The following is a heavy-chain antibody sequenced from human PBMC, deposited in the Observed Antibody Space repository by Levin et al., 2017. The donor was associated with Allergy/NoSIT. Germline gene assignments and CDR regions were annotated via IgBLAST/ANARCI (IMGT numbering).Heavy chain of an antibody. D-gene: IGHD1-26*01. J-gene: IGHJ6*02. CDR1: GGTFSSYA. Sequence: SVKVSCKASGGTFSSYAISWVRQAPGQGLEWMGGIIPIFGTANYAQKFQGRVTITADESTSTAYMELSSLRSEDTAVYYCARNNIVGATTPDYYYYYGMDVWGQGTTVTVSS. CDR2: IIPIFGTA. CDR3: ARNNIVGATTPDYYYYYGMDV. V-gene: IGHV1-69*13.